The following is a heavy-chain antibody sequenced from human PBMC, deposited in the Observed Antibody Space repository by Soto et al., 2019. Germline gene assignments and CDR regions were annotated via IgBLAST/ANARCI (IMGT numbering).Heavy chain of an antibody. CDR2: IYYSGST. CDR1: GGSISSGGYY. D-gene: IGHD6-13*01. CDR3: ARNQPEIAAAGTRECWLHP. V-gene: IGHV4-31*03. J-gene: IGHJ5*02. Sequence: SETLSLTCTVSGGSISSGGYYWSWIRQHPGKGLEWIGYIYYSGSTYYNPSLKSRVTISVDTSKNQFSLKLSSVTAADTAVYYCARNQPEIAAAGTRECWLHPRDQATLVTVSS.